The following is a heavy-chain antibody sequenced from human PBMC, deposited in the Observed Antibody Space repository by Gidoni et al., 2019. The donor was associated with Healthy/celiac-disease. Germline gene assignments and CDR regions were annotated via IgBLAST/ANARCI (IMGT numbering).Heavy chain of an antibody. CDR3: ARRDILTGFVDY. V-gene: IGHV4-59*08. CDR2: IYYSGST. D-gene: IGHD3-9*01. J-gene: IGHJ4*02. CDR1: GGSISSYY. Sequence: QVQLQESGPGLVKPSETLSLTCPVSGGSISSYYCSWIRQPPGKGLEWIGYIYYSGSTNYNPSRKSRVTISVDTSKNQFSLKLSSVTAADTAVYYCARRDILTGFVDYWGQGTLVTVSS.